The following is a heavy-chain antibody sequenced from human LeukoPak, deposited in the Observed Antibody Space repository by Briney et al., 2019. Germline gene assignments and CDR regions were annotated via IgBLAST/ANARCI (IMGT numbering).Heavy chain of an antibody. Sequence: SETLSLTCTFSGGSISSSYWTLIRQPPGRGLEWIGYIYTSGTTNYNPSLKSRVTISLDTSKNQFSLKLSSMTAADTAAYFCARQTSRYLDVWGKGTTVTVSS. CDR2: IYTSGTT. J-gene: IGHJ6*04. CDR1: GGSISSSY. D-gene: IGHD2-15*01. V-gene: IGHV4-4*09. CDR3: ARQTSRYLDV.